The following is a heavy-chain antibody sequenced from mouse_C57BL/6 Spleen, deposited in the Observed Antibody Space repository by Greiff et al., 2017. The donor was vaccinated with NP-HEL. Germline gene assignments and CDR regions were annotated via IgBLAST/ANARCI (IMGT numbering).Heavy chain of an antibody. CDR2: ISSGSSTI. D-gene: IGHD1-1*01. CDR3: AVITTVVARYYYAMDY. V-gene: IGHV5-17*01. Sequence: EVRLVESGGGLVKPGGSLKLSCAASGFTFSDYGMHWVRQAPEKGLEWVAYISSGSSTIYYADTVKGRFTISRDNAKNTLFLQMTSLRSEDTAMYYCAVITTVVARYYYAMDYWGQGTSVTVSS. CDR1: GFTFSDYG. J-gene: IGHJ4*01.